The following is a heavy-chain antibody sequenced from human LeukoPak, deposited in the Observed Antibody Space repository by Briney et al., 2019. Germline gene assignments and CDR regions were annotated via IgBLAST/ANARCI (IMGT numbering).Heavy chain of an antibody. CDR1: GFTFSNAW. D-gene: IGHD1-26*01. Sequence: PGGSLRLSCAASGFTFSNAWMSWVRQAPGKGLEWIGYIHSSGATHYNPSLKSRVTTSLDTSKNQFSLKLSSVTAADTAVYYCARLGSYSDHWGQGTLVTVSS. J-gene: IGHJ5*02. CDR2: IHSSGAT. CDR3: ARLGSYSDH. V-gene: IGHV4-4*09.